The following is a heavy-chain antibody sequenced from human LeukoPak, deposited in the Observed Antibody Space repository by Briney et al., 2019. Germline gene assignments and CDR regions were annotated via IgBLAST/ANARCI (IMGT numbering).Heavy chain of an antibody. CDR2: MSPISGNT. D-gene: IGHD2-2*01. V-gene: IGHV1-8*01. J-gene: IGHJ4*02. Sequence: GASVTVSCKASGYTFTSYDINWVRQATGQGLEWMGWMSPISGNTGYAQKFQGRLTMTRNTAINTAYMELSGLRSEDTAVYYCARESGDILVVPYYWGQGTLVTVSS. CDR3: ARESGDILVVPYY. CDR1: GYTFTSYD.